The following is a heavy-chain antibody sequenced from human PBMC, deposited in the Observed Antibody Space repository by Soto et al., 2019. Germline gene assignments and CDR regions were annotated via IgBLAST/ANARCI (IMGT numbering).Heavy chain of an antibody. CDR2: IYYSGST. J-gene: IGHJ4*02. V-gene: IGHV4-59*01. CDR3: ARGTRGSCSSA. Sequence: QVQLQESGPGLVKPSETLSLTCTVSGGSISSYYWSWIRQPPGKGLEWIGYIYYSGSTNYNPSLKSRVTISVDTPKNQFSLKLSSVTAADTAVYYCARGTRGSCSSAGGQGPLVTVSP. CDR1: GGSISSYY. D-gene: IGHD2-15*01.